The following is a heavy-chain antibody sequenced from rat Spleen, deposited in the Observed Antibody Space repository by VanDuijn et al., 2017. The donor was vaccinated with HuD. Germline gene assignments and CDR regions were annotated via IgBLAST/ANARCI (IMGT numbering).Heavy chain of an antibody. CDR1: GFSLMDYS. CDR2: MKYDGDT. V-gene: IGHV2S30*01. D-gene: IGHD4-1*01. Sequence: QVQLKESGPGLVQPSQTLSLTCTVSGFSLMDYSVHWVRQPPGKGLEWMGRMKYDGDTYYNSALKSRLSISRDTSKSQVFLKMNSLQTEDTAIYYCTRESYTAYYFDYWGQGVMVTVSS. CDR3: TRESYTAYYFDY. J-gene: IGHJ2*01.